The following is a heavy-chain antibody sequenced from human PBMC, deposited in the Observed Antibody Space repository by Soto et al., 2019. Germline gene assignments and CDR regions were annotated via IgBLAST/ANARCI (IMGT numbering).Heavy chain of an antibody. CDR1: GGSISIGDYY. CDR2: IYYSGST. V-gene: IGHV4-30-4*01. D-gene: IGHD3-3*01. Sequence: SETLSLTCTVSGGSISIGDYYWSWIRQPPGKGLEWIGYIYYSGSTYYNPSLKSRVTISVDTSKNQFSLKLSSVTAADTAVYYCARGRDFWSGYYGYWGQGTLVTVSS. CDR3: ARGRDFWSGYYGY. J-gene: IGHJ4*02.